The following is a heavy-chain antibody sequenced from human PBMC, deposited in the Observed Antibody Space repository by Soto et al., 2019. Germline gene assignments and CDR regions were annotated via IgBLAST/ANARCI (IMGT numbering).Heavy chain of an antibody. CDR3: ARDNDRLQLGGNYYYSLEV. CDR1: GGTFSSSA. D-gene: IGHD4-4*01. V-gene: IGHV1-69*12. CDR2: IIPLFRTP. J-gene: IGHJ6*02. Sequence: QVQLVQSGAEMKEPGSSVKVSCKTSGGTFSSSAISWLRQAPGQGLEWMGGIIPLFRTPDYAQKFQGRVTIAADESTSTGYMELSSLRSEDTAVYYCARDNDRLQLGGNYYYSLEVWGQGTTITVSS.